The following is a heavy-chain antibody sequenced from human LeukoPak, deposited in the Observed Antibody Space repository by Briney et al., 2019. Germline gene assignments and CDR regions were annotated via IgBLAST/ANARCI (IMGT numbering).Heavy chain of an antibody. J-gene: IGHJ4*02. D-gene: IGHD1-26*01. Sequence: GASVKVSCKASGGTFSSYAISWVRQAPGQGLEWMGRIIPILGIANYAQKFQGRDTITADKSTSTAYMELSSLRSEDTAVYYCARVAANSGSYYYLDYWGQGTLVTVSS. CDR1: GGTFSSYA. CDR3: ARVAANSGSYYYLDY. V-gene: IGHV1-69*04. CDR2: IIPILGIA.